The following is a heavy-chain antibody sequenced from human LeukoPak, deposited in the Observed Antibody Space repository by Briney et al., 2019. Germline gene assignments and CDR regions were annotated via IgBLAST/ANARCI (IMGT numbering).Heavy chain of an antibody. CDR3: AKDRRYCSSTSCYGTYFDY. D-gene: IGHD2-2*01. V-gene: IGHV3-23*01. CDR1: GFTFSSYA. J-gene: IGHJ4*02. CDR2: ISGSGGST. Sequence: GGSLRLSCAASGFTFSSYAMSWVRQAPGKGLEWVLAISGSGGSTYYADSVKGRFTISRDNSKNTLYLQMNSLRAEDTAVYYCAKDRRYCSSTSCYGTYFDYWGQGTLVTVSS.